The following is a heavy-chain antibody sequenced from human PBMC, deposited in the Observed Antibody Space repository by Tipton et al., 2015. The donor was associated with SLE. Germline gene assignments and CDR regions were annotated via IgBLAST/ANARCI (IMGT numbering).Heavy chain of an antibody. CDR2: ISNGGRT. CDR3: ASPVLIDSYIEY. J-gene: IGHJ4*02. V-gene: IGHV3-23*01. Sequence: SLRLSCAASGLPFNNYAMTWVRQAPGKGLEWISCISNGGRTYYADSVKGPFTISRDISKNTLLLEMDNLRAEDTAVYYCASPVLIDSYIEYWGQGALVTVSS. CDR1: GLPFNNYA.